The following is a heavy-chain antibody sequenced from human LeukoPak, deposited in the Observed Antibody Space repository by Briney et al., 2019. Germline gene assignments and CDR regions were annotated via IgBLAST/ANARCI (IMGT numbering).Heavy chain of an antibody. J-gene: IGHJ4*02. CDR3: ASRPPTGYAYLGVFDC. D-gene: IGHD3-9*01. CDR1: GLTFSRHW. CDR2: IKPDGSEK. V-gene: IGHV3-7*01. Sequence: PGGSLRLSCAASGLTFSRHWMSWVRQAPGKGLEWVANIKPDGSEKYYVDSVRGRFTISRDNSRSSLYLQMNNLGAEDTALYYCASRPPTGYAYLGVFDCWGQGILVTVSS.